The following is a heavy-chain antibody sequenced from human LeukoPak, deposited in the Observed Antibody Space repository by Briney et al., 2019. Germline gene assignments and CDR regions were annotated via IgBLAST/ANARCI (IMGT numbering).Heavy chain of an antibody. D-gene: IGHD1-14*01. V-gene: IGHV3-74*01. CDR1: GFTLTTYA. CDR2: LTAALCTP. CDR3: ARAQFGTPTDC. Sequence: GGSLRLSCAASGFTLTTYAMYWVRQAPGKGVVGGSRLTAALCTPISAHSLMRRFTLSRDIANNTLYLEMNSLTAEDTAVYYCARAQFGTPTDCWGQGTHVIVSS. J-gene: IGHJ4*02.